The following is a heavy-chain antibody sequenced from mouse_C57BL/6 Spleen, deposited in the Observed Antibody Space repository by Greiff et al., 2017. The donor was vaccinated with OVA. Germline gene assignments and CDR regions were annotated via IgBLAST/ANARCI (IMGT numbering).Heavy chain of an antibody. CDR3: ARDYYGSRGYFDY. J-gene: IGHJ2*01. CDR1: GFTFSDYG. CDR2: ISSGSSTI. D-gene: IGHD1-1*01. V-gene: IGHV5-17*01. Sequence: EVNVVESGGGLVKPGGSLKLSCAASGFTFSDYGMHWVRQAPEKGLEWVAYISSGSSTIYYADTVKGRFTISRDNAKNTLFLQMTSLRSEDTAMYYCARDYYGSRGYFDYWGQGTTLTVSS.